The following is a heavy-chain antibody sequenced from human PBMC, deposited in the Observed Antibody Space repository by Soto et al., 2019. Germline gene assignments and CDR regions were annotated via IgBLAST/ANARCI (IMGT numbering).Heavy chain of an antibody. Sequence: GVSLRLSCAASGFTFSSYGMHWVRQAPGKGLEWVAVIWYDGSNKYYADSVKGRFTISRDNSKNTLYLQMNSLRAEDTAVYYCARDTLLHYYYYGMDVWGQGTTVTVSS. CDR2: IWYDGSNK. CDR1: GFTFSSYG. V-gene: IGHV3-33*01. D-gene: IGHD2-15*01. J-gene: IGHJ6*02. CDR3: ARDTLLHYYYYGMDV.